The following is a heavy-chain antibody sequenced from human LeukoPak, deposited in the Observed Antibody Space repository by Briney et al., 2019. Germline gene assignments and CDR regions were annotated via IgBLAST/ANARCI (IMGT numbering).Heavy chain of an antibody. V-gene: IGHV3-23*01. CDR2: ISGSGDDT. CDR3: ARDGYHYYGSGTYFGYYYMDV. Sequence: GGSLRLSCVASGFTFSYYAMSWVRQAPGKGLEWVSTISGSGDDTYYADSVKGRFTISRDNAKNSLYLQMNSLRAEDTAVYYCARDGYHYYGSGTYFGYYYMDVWGKGTTVTISS. D-gene: IGHD3-10*01. CDR1: GFTFSYYA. J-gene: IGHJ6*03.